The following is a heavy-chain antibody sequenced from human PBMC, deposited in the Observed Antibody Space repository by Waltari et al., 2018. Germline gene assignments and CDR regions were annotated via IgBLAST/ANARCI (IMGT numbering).Heavy chain of an antibody. CDR3: ASLGSGYTSGW. Sequence: EVHLLESGGGLVQPGGSLRLSCAASGFTFSSDAMSWVRQAPGKGLEWVSGISGSGGSTYYADSVKGRFTISRDNSNNTLYLQMNSLRAEDTAVYYCASLGSGYTSGWWGQGTLVTVSS. CDR1: GFTFSSDA. CDR2: ISGSGGST. D-gene: IGHD6-19*01. V-gene: IGHV3-23*01. J-gene: IGHJ4*02.